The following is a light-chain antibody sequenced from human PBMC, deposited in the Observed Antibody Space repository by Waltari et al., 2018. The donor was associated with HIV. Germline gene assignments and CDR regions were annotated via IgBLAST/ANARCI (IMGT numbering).Light chain of an antibody. CDR3: GTWDTSLGAGV. V-gene: IGLV1-51*01. CDR1: NSKFGNDF. Sequence: QSVLTQPPSVSAAPGQKVTISCSGSNSKFGNDFVSWYQHLPGAAPKLLIYDNDKRPSGISDRFSGSKSGTSATLGITGLQTGDEADYYCGTWDTSLGAGVFGGGTKLTVL. J-gene: IGLJ3*02. CDR2: DND.